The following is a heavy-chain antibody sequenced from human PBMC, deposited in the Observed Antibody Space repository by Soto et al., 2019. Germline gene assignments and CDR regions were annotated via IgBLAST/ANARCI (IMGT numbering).Heavy chain of an antibody. CDR1: GGSISSYY. CDR2: IYYSGST. J-gene: IGHJ5*02. D-gene: IGHD2-8*01. V-gene: IGHV4-59*01. CDR3: ARESGYCTNGVCYQRFDP. Sequence: LSLTCTVSGGSISSYYWSWIRQPPGKGLEWTGYIYYSGSTNYNPSLKSRVTISVDTSKNQFSLKLSSVTAADTAVYYCARESGYCTNGVCYQRFDPWGQGTLVTVSS.